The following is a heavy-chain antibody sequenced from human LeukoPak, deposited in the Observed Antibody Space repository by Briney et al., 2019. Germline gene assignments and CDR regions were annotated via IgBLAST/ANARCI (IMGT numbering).Heavy chain of an antibody. CDR1: GYTFTSYG. V-gene: IGHV1-18*01. CDR3: AKDGRRGYYYDSSGYPHGAFDI. D-gene: IGHD3-22*01. J-gene: IGHJ3*02. CDR2: ISAYNGNT. Sequence: ASVKVSCKASGYTFTSYGISWVRQAPGQGLEWMGWISAYNGNTNYAQKLQGRVTMTTDTSTSTAYMELRSLRSDDTAVYYCAKDGRRGYYYDSSGYPHGAFDIWGQGTMVTVSS.